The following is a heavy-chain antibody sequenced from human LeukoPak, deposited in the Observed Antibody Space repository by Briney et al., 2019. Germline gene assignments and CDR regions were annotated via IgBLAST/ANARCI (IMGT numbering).Heavy chain of an antibody. D-gene: IGHD2-15*01. CDR3: AKTEDIVLGVAAPDAFDI. Sequence: PSQTLSLTCTVSGGSISSGDYYWGWIRQPPGKGLVWIGCVCYGGSSYYNPSLKRRATLSVDTSKNQFSLKLYSVTAAATAVYYCAKTEDIVLGVAAPDAFDIWGQGKMVTVSS. CDR2: VCYGGSS. J-gene: IGHJ3*02. CDR1: GGSISSGDYY. V-gene: IGHV4-30-4*01.